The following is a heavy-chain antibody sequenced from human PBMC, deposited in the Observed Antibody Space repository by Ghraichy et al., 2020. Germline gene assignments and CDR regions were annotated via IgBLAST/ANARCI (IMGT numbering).Heavy chain of an antibody. J-gene: IGHJ6*02. D-gene: IGHD4-23*01. V-gene: IGHV3-48*02. Sequence: GVLNISCVGSGFSFSGYNLNWVRQSPGKGLEWVSYITSSSRSIFYADSVKGRFTISRDNAQNSLYLQMNSLRDEDTAVYYCARASTVVRFYYYDGMDVWGQGTTVTVSS. CDR1: GFSFSGYN. CDR3: ARASTVVRFYYYDGMDV. CDR2: ITSSSRSI.